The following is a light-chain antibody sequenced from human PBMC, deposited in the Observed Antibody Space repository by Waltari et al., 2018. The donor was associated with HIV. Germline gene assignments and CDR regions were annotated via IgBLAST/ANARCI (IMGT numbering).Light chain of an antibody. V-gene: IGLV2-14*01. CDR3: SSYTGSSTLWV. CDR1: SSDVGRYKY. J-gene: IGLJ3*02. Sequence: QSALTQPASVSGSPGQSITISCTGNSSDVGRYKYVSWYQQPPGKAPKLIVYEVSNRPSGVSNRFSGSKSGNTASLTISGLQAEDEPDYYCSSYTGSSTLWVFGGGTKLTVL. CDR2: EVS.